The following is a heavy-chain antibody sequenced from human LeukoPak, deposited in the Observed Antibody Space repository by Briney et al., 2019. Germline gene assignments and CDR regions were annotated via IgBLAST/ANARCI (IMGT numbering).Heavy chain of an antibody. CDR2: IWYDGSNK. CDR3: ARGARADY. CDR1: GFNFFTYG. Sequence: PGGSLRLSCAASGFNFFTYGMHWVRQAPGKGLEWVAVIWYDGSNKYYADSVKGRFTISRDNSKSTLSLQMNSLRDEDTAVYYCARGARADYWGQGTLVTVSS. J-gene: IGHJ4*02. V-gene: IGHV3-33*01.